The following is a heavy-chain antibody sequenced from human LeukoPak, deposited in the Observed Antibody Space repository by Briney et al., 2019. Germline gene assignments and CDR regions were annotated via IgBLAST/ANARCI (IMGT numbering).Heavy chain of an antibody. V-gene: IGHV3-11*04. Sequence: GGSLRLSCAASGFTFSDNYTSWNRQAPVKGQKKVSYISSSGSSIYYADSVKGRFTISRDNSKNTLYLQMNSVRAEDTAVYYCAKDQHYDSWDYWGQGTLVTVSS. CDR3: AKDQHYDSWDY. CDR2: ISSSGSSI. CDR1: GFTFSDNY. D-gene: IGHD3-22*01. J-gene: IGHJ4*02.